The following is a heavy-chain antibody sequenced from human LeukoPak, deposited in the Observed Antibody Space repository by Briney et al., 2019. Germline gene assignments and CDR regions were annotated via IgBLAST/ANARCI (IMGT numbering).Heavy chain of an antibody. D-gene: IGHD2-15*01. CDR3: ARNTAVAATNYYYYYMDV. J-gene: IGHJ6*03. CDR1: GDSISSGGYS. CDR2: IYTSGST. Sequence: SETLSLTCVVSGDSISSGGYSWSWIRQPAGKGLEWIGRIYTSGSTNYNPSLKSRVTISVDTSKNQFSLKLSSVTAADTAVYYCARNTAVAATNYYYYYMDVWGKGTTVTISS. V-gene: IGHV4-61*02.